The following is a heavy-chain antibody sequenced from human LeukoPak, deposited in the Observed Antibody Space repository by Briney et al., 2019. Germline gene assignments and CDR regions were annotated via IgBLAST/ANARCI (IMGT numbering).Heavy chain of an antibody. J-gene: IGHJ3*02. CDR2: IYYSGST. CDR3: ARVERNAFDI. V-gene: IGHV4-59*01. Sequence: SETLSLTCTVSGGSISSYYWSWIRQPPGKGLEWIGYIYYSGSTNYNLSLKSRVTISVDTSKNQFSLKLSSVTAADTAVYYCARVERNAFDIWGQGTMVTVSS. CDR1: GGSISSYY.